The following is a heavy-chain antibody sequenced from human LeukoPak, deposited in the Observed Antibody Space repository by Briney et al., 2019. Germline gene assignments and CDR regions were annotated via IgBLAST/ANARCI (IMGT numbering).Heavy chain of an antibody. Sequence: GASVKVSCKASGYTFTNYDINWVRQATGQGLEWMGWMNPNSGNTGYGQKFQGRVTITRNTSISTAYMELRSLRSDDTAVYYCARDWDIPNWFDPWGQGTLVTVSS. CDR2: MNPNSGNT. CDR3: ARDWDIPNWFDP. D-gene: IGHD2-15*01. V-gene: IGHV1-8*03. J-gene: IGHJ5*02. CDR1: GYTFTNYD.